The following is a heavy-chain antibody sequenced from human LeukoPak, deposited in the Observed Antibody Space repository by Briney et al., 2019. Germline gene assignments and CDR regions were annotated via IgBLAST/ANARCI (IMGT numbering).Heavy chain of an antibody. V-gene: IGHV3-21*01. CDR1: GFTFSSYS. CDR3: ASEGAARRNWFDP. J-gene: IGHJ5*02. Sequence: GGSLRLSCAASGFTFSSYSMNWVRQAPGKGLEWVSSISSSSGYIYYADSVKGRFTISRDNAKNSLYLQMNSLRAEDTAVYYCASEGAARRNWFDPWGQGTLVTVSS. D-gene: IGHD6-6*01. CDR2: ISSSSGYI.